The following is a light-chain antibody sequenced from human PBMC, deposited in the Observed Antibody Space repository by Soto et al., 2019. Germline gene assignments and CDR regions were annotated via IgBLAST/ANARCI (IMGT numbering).Light chain of an antibody. Sequence: QSVLTQPASVSGAPGQSITISCTWTSSDVGGYNYVSWYQQHPGKAPKLMIYEVSNRPSGVSNRFSGSKSGNTASLTISGLQAEDEADYYCTSYTSSITHVFGTGTKVTV. CDR1: SSDVGGYNY. CDR3: TSYTSSITHV. V-gene: IGLV2-14*01. J-gene: IGLJ1*01. CDR2: EVS.